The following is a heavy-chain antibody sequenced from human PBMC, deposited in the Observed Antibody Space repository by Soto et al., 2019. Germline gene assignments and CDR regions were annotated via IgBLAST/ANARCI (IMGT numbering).Heavy chain of an antibody. CDR1: GYTFFTYD. D-gene: IGHD3-22*01. CDR3: ARGHGPMTSENWFDS. Sequence: QVHLVQSGVEVKTPGASVKVSCQASGYTFFTYDISWVRQAPGQGLEWMGWISTYSGNTKYAQKFQGRVTMTTDTSTTTAYLEMTGLRCDDMYVYYRARGHGPMTSENWFDSWGHGTLVTVSS. V-gene: IGHV1-18*03. J-gene: IGHJ5*01. CDR2: ISTYSGNT.